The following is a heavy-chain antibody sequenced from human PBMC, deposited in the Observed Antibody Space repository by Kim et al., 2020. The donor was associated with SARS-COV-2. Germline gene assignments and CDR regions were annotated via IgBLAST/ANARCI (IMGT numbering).Heavy chain of an antibody. J-gene: IGHJ4*02. CDR2: ISYDGSKK. V-gene: IGHV3-30*18. CDR1: GFTFSHYG. Sequence: GGSLRLSCTASGFTFSHYGMHWVRQAPGKGLEWVAVISYDGSKKDYADSVKGRLTISRDNAKNTLYLQMNSLRAEDTAVYFCAKDSGNQYFDYWGQGTLGTVSS. CDR3: AKDSGNQYFDY.